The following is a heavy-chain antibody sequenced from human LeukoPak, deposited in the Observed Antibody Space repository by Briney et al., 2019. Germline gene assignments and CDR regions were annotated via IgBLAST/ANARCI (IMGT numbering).Heavy chain of an antibody. V-gene: IGHV4-39*01. D-gene: IGHD6-6*01. J-gene: IGHJ4*02. CDR1: GGSISSSSYY. Sequence: SETLSLTCTVSGGSISSSSYYWGWIRQPPGKGLEWIGSIYYSGSTYYNPSLKSRVTISVDTSKNQFSLKLSSVTAADTAVYYCARWPASSIAARPVDYWGQGTLVTVS. CDR2: IYYSGST. CDR3: ARWPASSIAARPVDY.